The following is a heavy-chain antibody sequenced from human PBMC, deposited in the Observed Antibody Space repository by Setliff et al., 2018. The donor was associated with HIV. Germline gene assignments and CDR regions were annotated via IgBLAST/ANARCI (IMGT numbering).Heavy chain of an antibody. D-gene: IGHD6-19*01. Sequence: SETLSLTCAVSGYSISSGYYWGWIRQPPGKGLEWIGSIYHSGSTYYNPSLKSRVPISVDASKNQFSLKLSSVTAADTAVYYCARERQWLERDYFDYWGQGTLVTVSS. V-gene: IGHV4-38-2*02. CDR3: ARERQWLERDYFDY. CDR1: GYSISSGYY. CDR2: IYHSGST. J-gene: IGHJ4*02.